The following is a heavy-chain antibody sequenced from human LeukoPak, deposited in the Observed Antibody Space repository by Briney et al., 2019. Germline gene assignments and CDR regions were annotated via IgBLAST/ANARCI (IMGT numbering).Heavy chain of an antibody. Sequence: GGSLRLSCAAPGFTFSTYWMSWVRQAPGKGLEWVANINQDGGEKYYVDSVKGRFTISRDNARNSLYLQMNSLRAEDTAVYYCARGDKFSGDYWGQGTLVTVSS. D-gene: IGHD2-15*01. CDR1: GFTFSTYW. CDR2: INQDGGEK. CDR3: ARGDKFSGDY. V-gene: IGHV3-7*04. J-gene: IGHJ4*02.